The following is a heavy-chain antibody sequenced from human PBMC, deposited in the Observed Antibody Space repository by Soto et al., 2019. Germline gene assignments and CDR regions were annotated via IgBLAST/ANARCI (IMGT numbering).Heavy chain of an antibody. J-gene: IGHJ3*02. CDR1: GGSINSGGDY. CDR2: IYYSGST. V-gene: IGHV4-31*03. D-gene: IGHD2-2*01. Sequence: SETMDLTCTVSGGSINSGGDYWSWIRQHPGKGLEWIGYIYYSGSTYYNPSLKSRVTISVDTSKNQSSLKLSSVTAADTAVYYCAREDIVVVPAAMPGAFDIWGQGTMVTVSS. CDR3: AREDIVVVPAAMPGAFDI.